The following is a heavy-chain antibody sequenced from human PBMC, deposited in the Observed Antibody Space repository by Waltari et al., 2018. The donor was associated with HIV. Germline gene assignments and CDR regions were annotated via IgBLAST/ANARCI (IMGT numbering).Heavy chain of an antibody. CDR2: MIPIFGTA. CDR1: GGTFSSYA. Sequence: QVQLVQSGAEVKKPGSSVKVSCKASGGTFSSYATSRVRQAPGPGLAWMGGMIPIFGTANYAQKFQGRVTITADESTSTAYMELSSLRSEDTAVYYCARGEGITMVRGVNYYYGMDVWGQGTTVTVSS. D-gene: IGHD3-10*01. V-gene: IGHV1-69*01. CDR3: ARGEGITMVRGVNYYYGMDV. J-gene: IGHJ6*02.